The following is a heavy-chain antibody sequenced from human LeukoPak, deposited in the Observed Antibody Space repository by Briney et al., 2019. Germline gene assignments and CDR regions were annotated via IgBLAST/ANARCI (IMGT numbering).Heavy chain of an antibody. Sequence: PSETLSLTCVVYGGSFSNYYWGWIRQPPGKGLEWIGEINHSGSTNYNPSLKSRVAISVDTSKNQFSLKLSSVTAADTALYFCASGYTYGRIDSWGQGTLVTVSS. V-gene: IGHV4-34*01. CDR3: ASGYTYGRIDS. J-gene: IGHJ4*02. CDR1: GGSFSNYY. D-gene: IGHD5-18*01. CDR2: INHSGST.